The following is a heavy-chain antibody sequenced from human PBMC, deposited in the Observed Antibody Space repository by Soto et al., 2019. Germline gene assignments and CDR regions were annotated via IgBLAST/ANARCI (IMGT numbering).Heavy chain of an antibody. D-gene: IGHD3-10*02. CDR2: IIPIFGTA. J-gene: IGHJ6*02. V-gene: IGHV1-69*13. Sequence: ASVKVSCKASGGTFSSYAISWVRQAPGQGLEWMGGIIPIFGTANYAQKFQGRVTITADESTSTAYMELSSLRSEDTAVYYCARGTPVRVAPRYYYCGMDVWGQGTTVTVSS. CDR3: ARGTPVRVAPRYYYCGMDV. CDR1: GGTFSSYA.